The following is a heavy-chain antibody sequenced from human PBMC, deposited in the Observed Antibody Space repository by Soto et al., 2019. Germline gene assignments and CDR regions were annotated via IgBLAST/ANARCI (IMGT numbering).Heavy chain of an antibody. Sequence: PSETLSLTCTVSGGSISSYYWSWIRQPPGKGLEWIGQIFHGGGTNYSPSLKSRVTISVDTSKNQFSLELTSVTAADTAVYYCARPHYDSNTFYSFFDYWGQGTLVTVSS. CDR2: IFHGGGT. CDR3: ARPHYDSNTFYSFFDY. D-gene: IGHD3-22*01. V-gene: IGHV4-34*12. J-gene: IGHJ4*02. CDR1: GGSISSYY.